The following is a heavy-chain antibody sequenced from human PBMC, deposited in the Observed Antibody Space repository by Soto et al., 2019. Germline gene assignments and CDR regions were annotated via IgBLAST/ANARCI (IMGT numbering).Heavy chain of an antibody. CDR1: RFDFSSYG. J-gene: IGHJ6*02. CDR2: LGFDGGGR. Sequence: QMQLVESGGGVVQPGTSLRLSCAASRFDFSSYGMHWVRQTPGKGLEWVAVLGFDGGGRYYADSVKGRFTISRDNSKKMLYLQMDSLRAEDTALYYCAREPVGPDYAMDVWGQGTTVTVSS. D-gene: IGHD1-26*01. CDR3: AREPVGPDYAMDV. V-gene: IGHV3-33*01.